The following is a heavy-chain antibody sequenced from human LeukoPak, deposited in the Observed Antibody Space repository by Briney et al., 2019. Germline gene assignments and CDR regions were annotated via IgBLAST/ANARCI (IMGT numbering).Heavy chain of an antibody. J-gene: IGHJ4*02. CDR3: ARVGGSGSFDY. V-gene: IGHV4-59*01. CDR2: VYYSGST. Sequence: AETLSLTCSVSVGSICSYYWIWMRQPPGRGREGVGNVYYSGSTIYNPSLKSRVTISVDTPKNHFSLNLTSVTAADTAVYHCARVGGSGSFDYWGQGTLVTVSS. CDR1: VGSICSYY. D-gene: IGHD3-10*01.